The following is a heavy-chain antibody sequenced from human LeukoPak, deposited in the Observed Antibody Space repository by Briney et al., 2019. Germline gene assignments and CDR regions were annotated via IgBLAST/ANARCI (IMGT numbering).Heavy chain of an antibody. CDR1: GFIVNNNY. CDR2: IYSGGTT. D-gene: IGHD2-15*01. CDR3: ARMTDSAGRYFDY. V-gene: IGHV3-53*01. J-gene: IGHJ4*02. Sequence: PGGTLRLSCAASGFIVNNNYMSWVRQAPGKGLEWVSVIYSGGTTHYADSVKGRFTISRDISKNTLYLQMNSLRVEDTAVYYCARMTDSAGRYFDYWGQGTLLTVSS.